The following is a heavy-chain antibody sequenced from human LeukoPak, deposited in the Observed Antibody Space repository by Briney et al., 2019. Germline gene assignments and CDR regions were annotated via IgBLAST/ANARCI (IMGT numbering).Heavy chain of an antibody. V-gene: IGHV4-59*05. J-gene: IGHJ4*02. CDR1: GGSISSYY. D-gene: IGHD4-17*01. CDR3: ASQTTVTTFFYFDY. CDR2: IYYSGST. Sequence: SETLSLTCTVSGGSISSYYWSWIRQPPGKGLEWIGSIYYSGSTYYNPSLKSRVTISVDTSKNQFSLKLSSVTAADTAVYYCASQTTVTTFFYFDYWGQGTLVTVSS.